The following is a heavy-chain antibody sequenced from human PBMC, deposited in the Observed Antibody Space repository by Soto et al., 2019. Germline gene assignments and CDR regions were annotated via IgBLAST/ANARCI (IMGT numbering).Heavy chain of an antibody. Sequence: QVHLVQSGAEVRKPGASVKVSSKASGYTFSSYAMHWVRQAPGQRLEWMGWINAGYGNTKSSQKFQDRVTISRDTSASTAYMELTSLRSEDTAVYYCARDTGDGTFDFWGQGTLVTVSS. CDR2: INAGYGNT. D-gene: IGHD7-27*01. V-gene: IGHV1-3*01. CDR1: GYTFSSYA. CDR3: ARDTGDGTFDF. J-gene: IGHJ4*02.